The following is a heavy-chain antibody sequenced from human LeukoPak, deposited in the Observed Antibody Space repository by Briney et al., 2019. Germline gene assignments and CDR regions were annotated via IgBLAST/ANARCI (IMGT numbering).Heavy chain of an antibody. CDR3: ARLIGSSTVVDY. V-gene: IGHV4-34*01. D-gene: IGHD1-1*01. J-gene: IGHJ4*02. CDR1: GGSFSGYY. Sequence: SETLSLTCAVYGGSFSGYYWSWIRQPPGKGLEWIGEINHSGSTSYNPSLKSRVTISVDTSKNQFSLKLSSVTAADTAVYYCARLIGSSTVVDYWGQGTLVTVSS. CDR2: INHSGST.